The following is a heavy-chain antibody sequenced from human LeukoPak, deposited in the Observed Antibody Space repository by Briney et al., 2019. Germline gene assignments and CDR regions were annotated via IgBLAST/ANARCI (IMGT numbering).Heavy chain of an antibody. CDR2: ISSSSSYI. CDR3: ARDSSVAGTRGGDY. J-gene: IGHJ4*02. CDR1: GFTFSSYS. Sequence: WGSLRLSCAASGFTFSSYSMNWVRQAPGKGLEWVSSISSSSSYIYYADSVKGRFTISRDNAKNSLYLQMNSLRAEDTAVYYCARDSSVAGTRGGDYWGQGTLVTVSS. D-gene: IGHD6-19*01. V-gene: IGHV3-21*01.